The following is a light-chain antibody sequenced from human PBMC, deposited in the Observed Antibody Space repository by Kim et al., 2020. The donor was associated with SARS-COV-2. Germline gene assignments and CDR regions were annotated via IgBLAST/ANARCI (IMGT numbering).Light chain of an antibody. J-gene: IGLJ1*01. CDR3: QSYDSSLSGHYV. V-gene: IGLV1-40*01. CDR1: RSNIGAGYD. CDR2: GNY. Sequence: QLVLTQPPSVSGAPGQRVTISCTGSRSNIGAGYDVHWYHQLPGTAPKLLIYGNYNRPSGVPDRFSGSKSVTSASLAITGLQAEDEADYYCQSYDSSLSGHYVFGTGTKVTVL.